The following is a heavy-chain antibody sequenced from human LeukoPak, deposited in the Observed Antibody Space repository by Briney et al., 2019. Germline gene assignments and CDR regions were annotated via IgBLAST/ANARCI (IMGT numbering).Heavy chain of an antibody. J-gene: IGHJ4*02. CDR2: IYYSGST. D-gene: IGHD5-12*01. Sequence: SETLSLTCTVSGGSISSSSYYWGWIRQPPGKGLEWIGYIYYSGSTNYNPSLKSRVTISVDTSKNQFSLKLSSVTAADTAVYYCARLGHVDIVATEEGYFDYWGQGTLVTVSS. CDR3: ARLGHVDIVATEEGYFDY. V-gene: IGHV4-61*05. CDR1: GGSISSSSYY.